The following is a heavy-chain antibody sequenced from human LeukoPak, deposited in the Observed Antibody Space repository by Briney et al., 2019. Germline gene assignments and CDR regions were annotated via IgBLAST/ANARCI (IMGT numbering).Heavy chain of an antibody. CDR3: ARAFVVVPAAMNY. V-gene: IGHV1-3*01. Sequence: ASVKVSCKASGYTFTSYAMHWVRQAPGQRLEWMGWINAGNGNTKYSQKFQGRVTITRDTSASTAYMELSSLRSEDTAVYYCARAFVVVPAAMNYWGQGTLVTVSS. CDR2: INAGNGNT. CDR1: GYTFTSYA. D-gene: IGHD2-2*01. J-gene: IGHJ4*02.